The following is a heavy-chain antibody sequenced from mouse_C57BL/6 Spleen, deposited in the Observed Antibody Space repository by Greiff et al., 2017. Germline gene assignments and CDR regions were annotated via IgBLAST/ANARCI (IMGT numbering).Heavy chain of an antibody. CDR3: ARETGTHAMDY. CDR2: IDPSDSET. CDR1: GYTFTSYW. D-gene: IGHD4-1*01. V-gene: IGHV1-52*01. Sequence: QVQLQQPGAELVRPGSSVKLSCKASGYTFTSYWMHWVKQRPIQGLEWIGNIDPSDSETHYNQKFKDKATLTVDKSSSTADMNRSSRTAEDAAVYYCARETGTHAMDYWGQGTSVTVSS. J-gene: IGHJ4*01.